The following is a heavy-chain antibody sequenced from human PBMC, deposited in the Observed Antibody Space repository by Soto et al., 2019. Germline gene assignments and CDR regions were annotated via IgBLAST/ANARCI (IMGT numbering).Heavy chain of an antibody. CDR3: ARVVTGSYNWFDP. CDR2: ITSDGSTT. Sequence: EVQLVESGGGLVQPGGSLRLSCAASGFSFSSYWMHWVRQVPGKGLVWVSRITSDGSTTTYADSVKGRFTISRDNAKNTLYLQMNSLRGEDTSVYYCARVVTGSYNWFDPWGQGPLLPVSS. V-gene: IGHV3-74*01. D-gene: IGHD1-26*01. J-gene: IGHJ5*02. CDR1: GFSFSSYW.